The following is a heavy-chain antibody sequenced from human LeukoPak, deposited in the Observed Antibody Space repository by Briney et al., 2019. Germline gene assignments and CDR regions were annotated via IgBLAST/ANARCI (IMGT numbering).Heavy chain of an antibody. Sequence: SGGSLRLSCAASGFTFSSYAMHWVRQAPGKGLEWVATIKEDGSENYYVGSLKGRFTVSRDNAKNSLYLQMNSLRAEDTAVYYCARALIVVVPAASDAFDIWGQGTMVTVSS. CDR2: IKEDGSEN. CDR1: GFTFSSYA. CDR3: ARALIVVVPAASDAFDI. D-gene: IGHD2-2*01. V-gene: IGHV3-7*01. J-gene: IGHJ3*02.